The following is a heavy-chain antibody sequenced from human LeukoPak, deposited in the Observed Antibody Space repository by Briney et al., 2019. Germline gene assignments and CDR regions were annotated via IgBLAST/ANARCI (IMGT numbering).Heavy chain of an antibody. D-gene: IGHD1-26*01. J-gene: IGHJ4*02. Sequence: ASVKVSCKVSGYTLTELSMNWVRQAPGKGLEWLGGFDPEDGETIYAQKFQGRVTMTEDTSTDTAYMELSSLRSEDTAVYYCATGYILWELPGYWGQGTLVTVSS. CDR2: FDPEDGET. CDR3: ATGYILWELPGY. CDR1: GYTLTELS. V-gene: IGHV1-24*01.